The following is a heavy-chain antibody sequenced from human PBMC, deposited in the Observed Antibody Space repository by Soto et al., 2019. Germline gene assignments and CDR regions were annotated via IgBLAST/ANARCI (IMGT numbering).Heavy chain of an antibody. Sequence: PSETLSLTCTVSGGSISSYYWSWIRQPPGKGLEWIGYIYYSGSTNYNPSLKSRVTISVDTSKNQFSLKLSSVTAADTAVYYCARDNGYSYGNYYYGMDVWGQGTTVTVSS. D-gene: IGHD5-18*01. CDR3: ARDNGYSYGNYYYGMDV. CDR2: IYYSGST. J-gene: IGHJ6*02. CDR1: GGSISSYY. V-gene: IGHV4-59*01.